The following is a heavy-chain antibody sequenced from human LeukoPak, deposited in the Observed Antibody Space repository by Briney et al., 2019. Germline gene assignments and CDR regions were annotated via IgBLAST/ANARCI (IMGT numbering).Heavy chain of an antibody. V-gene: IGHV1-3*01. CDR2: INAGNGNT. CDR1: GYTFTSYA. Sequence: ASVKVSCTASGYTFTSYAMHWVRQAPGQRLEWMGWINAGNGNTKYSQKFQGRVTITRDTSASTAYMELSSLRSEDTAVYYCARDHRSGKLATIMGYYYYYGMDVWGQGTTVTVSS. J-gene: IGHJ6*02. D-gene: IGHD5-12*01. CDR3: ARDHRSGKLATIMGYYYYYGMDV.